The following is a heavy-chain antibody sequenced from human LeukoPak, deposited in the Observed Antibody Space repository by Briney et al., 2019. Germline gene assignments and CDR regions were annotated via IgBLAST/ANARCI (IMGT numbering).Heavy chain of an antibody. CDR1: GFTFSSYG. J-gene: IGHJ6*04. CDR2: IWYDGSNK. CDR3: ARSEGYYDILTGYYYYYGMDV. Sequence: GGSLRLSCAASGFTFSSYGMHWVRQAPGKGLEWVAVIWYDGSNKYYADSVKGRFTISRDNSKNTLYLQMNSLRAEDTAVYYCARSEGYYDILTGYYYYYGMDVWGKGTTFTVSS. V-gene: IGHV3-33*01. D-gene: IGHD3-9*01.